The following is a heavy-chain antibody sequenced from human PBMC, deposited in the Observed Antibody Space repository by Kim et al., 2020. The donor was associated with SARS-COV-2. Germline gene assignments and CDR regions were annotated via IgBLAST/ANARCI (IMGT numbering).Heavy chain of an antibody. V-gene: IGHV5-51*01. Sequence: GESLKISCKGSGFSFTNYWIGWVRQMPGRGLEWMGIIYPGDSETRYSPSVQGQVSISVDKSTSTAYLQWSTLKASDTAMYYCARVSARRISAGRYYYYSMDVWGEGTTVTASS. CDR1: GFSFTNYW. CDR3: ARVSARRISAGRYYYYSMDV. CDR2: IYPGDSET. D-gene: IGHD6-13*01. J-gene: IGHJ6*04.